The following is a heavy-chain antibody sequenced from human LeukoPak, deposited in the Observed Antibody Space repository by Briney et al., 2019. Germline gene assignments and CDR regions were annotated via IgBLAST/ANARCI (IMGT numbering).Heavy chain of an antibody. CDR1: GFTFSSYA. V-gene: IGHV3-23*01. J-gene: IGHJ6*04. D-gene: IGHD3-10*01. Sequence: GGSLRLSCAASGFTFSSYAMSWVRQAPGKGLEWVSAISGSGGSTYYADSEKGRFTISRDNSKNTLYLQMNSLRAEDTAVYYCAKDKVLWFGESSDGMDVWGKGTTVTVSS. CDR2: ISGSGGST. CDR3: AKDKVLWFGESSDGMDV.